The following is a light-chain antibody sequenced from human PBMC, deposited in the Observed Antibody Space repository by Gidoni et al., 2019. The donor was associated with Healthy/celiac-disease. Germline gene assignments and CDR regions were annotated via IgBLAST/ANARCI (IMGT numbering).Light chain of an antibody. V-gene: IGKV3-20*01. CDR2: GAS. J-gene: IGKJ1*01. Sequence: EIVLTQSPGTLSLSPGERSTLPCRASQSVSSSYLAWYQQKPGQAPRLLIYGASSRATGIPERVSGSGSGTDFTLTISRLEPEDFAVYYCQQYGSSPRTFGQGTKVEIK. CDR3: QQYGSSPRT. CDR1: QSVSSSY.